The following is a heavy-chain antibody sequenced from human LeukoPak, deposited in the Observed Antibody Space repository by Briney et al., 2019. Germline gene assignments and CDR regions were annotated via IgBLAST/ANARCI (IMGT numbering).Heavy chain of an antibody. J-gene: IGHJ4*02. CDR3: ARGVDSYGIDY. Sequence: PSETLSLTCSVSGGSISGYYWNWIRQPAGKGLEWIGRIYVSESTNYNPSLKSRVSTSVDASKNQFSLKLSSVTAADTAMYYCARGVDSYGIDYWGQGSLVTVSS. CDR1: GGSISGYY. D-gene: IGHD5-18*01. V-gene: IGHV4-4*07. CDR2: IYVSEST.